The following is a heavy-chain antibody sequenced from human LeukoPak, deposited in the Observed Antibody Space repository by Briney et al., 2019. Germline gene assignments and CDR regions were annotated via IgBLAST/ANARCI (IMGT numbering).Heavy chain of an antibody. V-gene: IGHV4-34*01. J-gene: IGHJ4*02. D-gene: IGHD3-22*01. CDR2: INHSGST. CDR3: ARGHYYYDSSGNFDY. CDR1: GGSFSGYY. Sequence: SGTLSLTCAVYGGSFSGYYWSWIRQPPGKGLEWIGEINHSGSTNYNPSLKSRVTISVDTSKNQFSLKLSSVTAADTAVYYCARGHYYYDSSGNFDYWGQGTLVTVSS.